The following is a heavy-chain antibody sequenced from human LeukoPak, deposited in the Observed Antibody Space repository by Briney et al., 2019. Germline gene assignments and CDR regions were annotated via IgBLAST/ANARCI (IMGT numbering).Heavy chain of an antibody. D-gene: IGHD1-1*01. CDR2: IYHSGST. CDR1: GYSISSGYY. J-gene: IGHJ4*02. V-gene: IGHV4-38-2*02. CDR3: ARMERGTDSGY. Sequence: SETLSLTCTVSGYSISSGYYWGWIRQPPGKGLEWIGSIYHSGSTNYNPSLKSRVTISVDKSKNQFSLKLSSVTAADTAVYYCARMERGTDSGYWGQGTLVTVSS.